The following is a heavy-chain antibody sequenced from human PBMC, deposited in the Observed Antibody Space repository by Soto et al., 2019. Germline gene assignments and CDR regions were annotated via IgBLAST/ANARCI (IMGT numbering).Heavy chain of an antibody. D-gene: IGHD3-10*01. CDR3: ARDGSGSYYLDY. V-gene: IGHV4-31*03. CDR2: IYYSGST. J-gene: IGHJ4*02. CDR1: GGSISSGGYY. Sequence: SETLSLTCTVSGGSISSGGYYWSWIRQHPGKGLEWIGYIYYSGSTYYNPSLKSRVTISVDTSKNQFSLKLSSVTAVDTAVYYCARDGSGSYYLDYWGQGTLVTVSS.